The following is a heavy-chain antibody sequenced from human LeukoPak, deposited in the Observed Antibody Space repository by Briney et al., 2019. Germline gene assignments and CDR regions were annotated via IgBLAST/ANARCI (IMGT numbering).Heavy chain of an antibody. V-gene: IGHV3-30*02. CDR2: IRYDGSNK. CDR3: AKDQVYSSSWRDY. Sequence: GGSLRLSCAASGFTFDGHWMHWVRQAPGKGLEWVAFIRYDGSNKYYADSVKGRFTISRDNSKNTLYLQMNSLRAEDTAVYYCAKDQVYSSSWRDYWGQGTLVTVSS. J-gene: IGHJ4*02. D-gene: IGHD6-13*01. CDR1: GFTFDGHW.